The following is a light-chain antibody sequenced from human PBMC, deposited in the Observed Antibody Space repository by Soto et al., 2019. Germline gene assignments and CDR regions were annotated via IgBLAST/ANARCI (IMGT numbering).Light chain of an antibody. J-gene: IGLJ1*01. CDR1: SSDVGGYNY. CDR2: DVS. Sequence: QSALTQPRSVSGSPGQSVTISCTGTSSDVGGYNYVSWYQQHPGKAPKLMIYDVSKRPSGVPDRFSGSKSGNTASPTTSGLQFVVDADYYSSEYAGSYSYVFGTGTKVTVL. CDR3: SEYAGSYSYV. V-gene: IGLV2-11*01.